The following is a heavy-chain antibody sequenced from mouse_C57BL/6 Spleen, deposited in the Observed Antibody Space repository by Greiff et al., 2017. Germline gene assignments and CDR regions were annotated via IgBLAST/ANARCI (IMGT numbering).Heavy chain of an antibody. J-gene: IGHJ3*01. CDR1: GYTFTDYE. V-gene: IGHV1-15*01. CDR3: TPAYYSNYVGFAY. CDR2: IDPETGGT. Sequence: QVQLQQSGAELVRPGASVTLSCKASGYTFTDYEMHWVKQTPVHGLEWIGAIDPETGGTAYNQKFKGKAILTADKSSSTAYMELRSLTSEDSAVYYCTPAYYSNYVGFAYWGQGTLGTGSA. D-gene: IGHD2-5*01.